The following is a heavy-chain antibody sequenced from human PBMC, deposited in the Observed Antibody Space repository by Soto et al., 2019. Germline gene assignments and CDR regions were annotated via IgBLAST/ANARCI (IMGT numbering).Heavy chain of an antibody. V-gene: IGHV3-23*01. Sequence: EVQLLESGGGLVQPGGSLRLSCVASGFRFSSYAMSWVRQAPGEGLEWVSVISGSDGSTFYADSVKGRFTISRDNSKNTVYLQMNSLRAEDTAIYYCAKSPLTIFWAFDIWGQGTMVTVSS. D-gene: IGHD3-9*01. J-gene: IGHJ3*02. CDR2: ISGSDGST. CDR1: GFRFSSYA. CDR3: AKSPLTIFWAFDI.